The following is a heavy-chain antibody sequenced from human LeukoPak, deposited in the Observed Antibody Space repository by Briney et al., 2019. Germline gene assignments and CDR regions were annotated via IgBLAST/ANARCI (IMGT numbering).Heavy chain of an antibody. D-gene: IGHD5-18*01. CDR2: IYYSGST. Sequence: PSETLSLTCTVSGGSISSYYWSWIRQPPGKGLEWIGSIYYSGSTNYNPSLKSRVTISVDTSKNQFSLKLSSATAADTAVYYCARGTFGYSYGFWGQGTLVTVSS. V-gene: IGHV4-59*12. CDR1: GGSISSYY. CDR3: ARGTFGYSYGF. J-gene: IGHJ4*02.